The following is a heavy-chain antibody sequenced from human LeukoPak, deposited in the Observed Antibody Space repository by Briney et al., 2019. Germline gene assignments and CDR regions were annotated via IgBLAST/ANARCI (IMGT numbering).Heavy chain of an antibody. V-gene: IGHV4-61*02. Sequence: KPSETLSLTCTVTGTSIRSGSYYWNWIRQAAGKGLEWIGRMYIGGRTTYNPSLKSRVTISVDTSKNQFSLKLSSVTAADTAAYYCARVFPGDEDNWGQGTLVTVSS. D-gene: IGHD2-15*01. CDR3: ARVFPGDEDN. CDR2: MYIGGRT. J-gene: IGHJ4*02. CDR1: GTSIRSGSYY.